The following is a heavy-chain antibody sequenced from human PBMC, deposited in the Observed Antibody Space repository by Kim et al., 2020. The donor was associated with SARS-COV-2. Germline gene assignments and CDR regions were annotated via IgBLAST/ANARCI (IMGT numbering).Heavy chain of an antibody. CDR2: ISSSSSYT. CDR1: GFTFSDYY. D-gene: IGHD6-13*01. CDR3: ARDQIAAASYGMDV. J-gene: IGHJ6*02. Sequence: GGSLRLSCAASGFTFSDYYMSWIRQAPGKGLEWVSCISSSSSYTNYADSVKGRFTISRDNAKNSLYLQMNSLRAEDTAVYYCARDQIAAASYGMDVWGQGTTVTVSS. V-gene: IGHV3-11*05.